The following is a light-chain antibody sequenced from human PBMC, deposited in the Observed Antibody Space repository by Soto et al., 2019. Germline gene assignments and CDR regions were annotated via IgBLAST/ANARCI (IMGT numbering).Light chain of an antibody. CDR2: EVS. Sequence: QSVLTQPPSASGSPGHSVTISCTGTSSEVGGYNYVSWYQQHPGKAPKLMIYEVSKRPSGVPDRFSGSKSGNTASLTVSGLQAEDEADYYCSSYAGSNNFVFGTGTRSPS. CDR3: SSYAGSNNFV. CDR1: SSEVGGYNY. J-gene: IGLJ1*01. V-gene: IGLV2-8*01.